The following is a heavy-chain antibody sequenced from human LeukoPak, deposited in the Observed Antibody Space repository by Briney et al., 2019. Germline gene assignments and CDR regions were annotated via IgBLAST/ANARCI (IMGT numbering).Heavy chain of an antibody. D-gene: IGHD5-24*01. V-gene: IGHV1-69-2*01. J-gene: IGHJ5*02. CDR3: ATGRWLQPFDP. CDR1: GYTFTDYY. Sequence: ASVKVSCKVSGYTFTDYYMHWVQQAPGKGLEWMGLVDPEDGETIYAEKFQGRVTITADTSTDTAYMELSSLRSEDTAVYYCATGRWLQPFDPWGQGTLVTVFS. CDR2: VDPEDGET.